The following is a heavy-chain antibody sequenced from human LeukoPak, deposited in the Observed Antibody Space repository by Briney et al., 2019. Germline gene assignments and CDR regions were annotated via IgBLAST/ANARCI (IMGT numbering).Heavy chain of an antibody. CDR1: GFTLSSYG. J-gene: IGHJ5*02. V-gene: IGHV3-30-3*01. CDR3: AKVPNQLLYRGGWFDP. Sequence: GGSLRLSCAASGFTLSSYGMHWVRQAPGKGLEWVAVTSYDGSNKYYADSVKGRFTISRDNSKNTLYLQMNSLRAEDTAVYYCAKVPNQLLYRGGWFDPWGQGTLVTVSS. CDR2: TSYDGSNK. D-gene: IGHD2-2*02.